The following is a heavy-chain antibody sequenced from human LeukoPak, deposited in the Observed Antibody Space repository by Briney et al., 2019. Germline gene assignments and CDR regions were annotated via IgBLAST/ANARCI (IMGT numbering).Heavy chain of an antibody. CDR3: ARRSSSQPPNY. J-gene: IGHJ4*02. V-gene: IGHV4-61*01. CDR1: GGSVSSATYY. D-gene: IGHD6-13*01. Sequence: SETLSLTCTVSGGSVSSATYYWSWIRQPPGKGLEWIGYIYYSGSTKYNPSLKSRVTIAVDTSKNQFSLKLSSVTAADTAVYYCARRSSSQPPNYWGQGTLVTVSS. CDR2: IYYSGST.